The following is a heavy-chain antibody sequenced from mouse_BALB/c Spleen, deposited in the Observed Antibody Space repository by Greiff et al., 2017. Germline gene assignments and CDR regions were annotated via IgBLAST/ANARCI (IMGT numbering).Heavy chain of an antibody. CDR1: GFAFSSYD. J-gene: IGHJ2*01. CDR3: ARHYYGSSYNGYYFDY. V-gene: IGHV5-12-1*01. D-gene: IGHD1-1*01. Sequence: EVKLVESGGGLVKPGGSLKLSCAASGFAFSSYDMSWVRQTPEKRLEWVAYISSGGGSTYYPDTVKGRFTISRDNAKNTLYLQMSSLKSEDTAMYYCARHYYGSSYNGYYFDYWGQGTTLTVSS. CDR2: ISSGGGST.